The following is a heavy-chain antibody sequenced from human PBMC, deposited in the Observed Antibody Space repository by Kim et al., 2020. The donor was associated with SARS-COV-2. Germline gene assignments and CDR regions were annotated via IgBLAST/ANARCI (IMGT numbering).Heavy chain of an antibody. D-gene: IGHD1-1*01. CDR3: VTRRTPVDPDY. CDR2: IISSGDST. Sequence: GGSLRLSCAASGFAFSTYDMSWVRQAPGRGLEYISTIISSGDSTYYAASFKGRFTISRDNRKNTLYLQMTSLRVDDTALYYCVTRRTPVDPDYWGQGTLVTVS. CDR1: GFAFSTYD. V-gene: IGHV3-23*05. J-gene: IGHJ4*02.